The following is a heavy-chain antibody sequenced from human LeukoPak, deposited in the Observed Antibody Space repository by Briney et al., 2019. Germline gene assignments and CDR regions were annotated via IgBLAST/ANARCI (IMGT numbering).Heavy chain of an antibody. CDR3: ARWGSGSYDY. Sequence: GGSLRLSCAASGFTFSSYGMHWVRQAPGKGLEWVSSISSSSYIYYADSVKGRFTISRDNAKNSLYLQMNSLRAEDTAVYYCARWGSGSYDYWGQGTLVTVSS. D-gene: IGHD3-10*01. CDR1: GFTFSSYG. J-gene: IGHJ4*02. CDR2: ISSSSYI. V-gene: IGHV3-21*01.